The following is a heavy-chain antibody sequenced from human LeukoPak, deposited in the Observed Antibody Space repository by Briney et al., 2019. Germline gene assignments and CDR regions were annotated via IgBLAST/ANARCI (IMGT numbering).Heavy chain of an antibody. Sequence: GGSLRLSCAASGFTFSSYAMSWVRQAPGKGLEWVSAISGSGDSTYYADSVKGRFTFSRDNSKNTLYLQINSLRAEDTAVYYCARRPTMTNTRLDYWGQGTLVTVSS. CDR2: ISGSGDST. J-gene: IGHJ4*02. D-gene: IGHD2-8*01. CDR1: GFTFSSYA. V-gene: IGHV3-23*01. CDR3: ARRPTMTNTRLDY.